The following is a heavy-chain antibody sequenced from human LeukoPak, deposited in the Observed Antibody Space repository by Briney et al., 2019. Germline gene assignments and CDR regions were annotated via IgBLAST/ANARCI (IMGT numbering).Heavy chain of an antibody. CDR3: ARSMFSYYDILTDYAFDI. D-gene: IGHD3-9*01. V-gene: IGHV1-18*01. J-gene: IGHJ3*02. CDR2: ISAYNGKT. CDR1: GYTFSSYG. Sequence: ATVKVSCKASGYTFSSYGITWVRQAPGQGLEWMGWISAYNGKTNYAQKFQGRVTMTTDTSTRTAYMELRSLRSDDTAVYYCARSMFSYYDILTDYAFDIWGQGTMVTVSS.